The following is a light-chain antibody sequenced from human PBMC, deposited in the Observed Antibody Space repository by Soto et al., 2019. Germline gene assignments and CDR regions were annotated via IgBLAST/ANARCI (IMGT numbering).Light chain of an antibody. CDR3: QQSYSTFRT. Sequence: DVKVTQTQTSLSSSVGYIFTITCRASQSIGDNLNWYQQKAGKAPKLLIYSTSSFQSGVPSRFSGSGSGTVFTLSISSLQPDDFATYYCQQSYSTFRTFGQGTKVDIK. CDR1: QSIGDN. CDR2: STS. J-gene: IGKJ1*01. V-gene: IGKV1-39*01.